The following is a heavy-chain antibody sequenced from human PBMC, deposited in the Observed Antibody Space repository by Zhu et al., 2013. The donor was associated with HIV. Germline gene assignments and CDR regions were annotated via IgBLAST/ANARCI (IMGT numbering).Heavy chain of an antibody. J-gene: IGHJ4*02. CDR3: ATLGYYYDSSDSLYYSDF. D-gene: IGHD3-22*01. V-gene: IGHV1-69*01. CDR1: GGSFSTYI. Sequence: QVQLVQSGAEVKKPGSSAKVSCKASGGSFSTYIISWVRQAPGQGLEWMGGIMPLLGTPNYAQNFQGRVTITADESTSTAYMELTSLRSEDTAVFYCATLGYYYDSSDSLYYSDFWGQGTLVTVSS. CDR2: IMPLLGTP.